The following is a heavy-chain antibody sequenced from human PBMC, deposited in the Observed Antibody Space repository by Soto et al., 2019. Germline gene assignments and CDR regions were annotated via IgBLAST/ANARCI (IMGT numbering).Heavy chain of an antibody. CDR3: ARDSVPLRGTNFDY. J-gene: IGHJ4*02. V-gene: IGHV3-30-3*01. CDR1: GFTFSSYA. CDR2: ISYDGSNK. D-gene: IGHD2-2*01. Sequence: PGGSLRLSCAASGFTFSSYAMHWVRQAPGKGLEWVAVISYDGSNKYYADSVKGRFTISRDNSKNTLYLQMNSLRAEDTAVYYCARDSVPLRGTNFDYWGQGTLVTVSS.